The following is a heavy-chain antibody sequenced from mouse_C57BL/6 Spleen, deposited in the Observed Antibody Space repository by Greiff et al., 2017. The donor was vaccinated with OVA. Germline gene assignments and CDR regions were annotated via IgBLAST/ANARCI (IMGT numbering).Heavy chain of an antibody. D-gene: IGHD2-3*01. CDR2: IDPETGGT. Sequence: QVQLQQSGAELVRPGASVTLSCKASGYTFTDYEMHWVKQTPVHGLEWIGAIDPETGGTAYNQKFKGKAILTADKSSSTAYMELRSLTSEDSAVYYCTRDPYDGYFSWFAYWGQGTLVTVSA. J-gene: IGHJ3*01. CDR3: TRDPYDGYFSWFAY. CDR1: GYTFTDYE. V-gene: IGHV1-15*01.